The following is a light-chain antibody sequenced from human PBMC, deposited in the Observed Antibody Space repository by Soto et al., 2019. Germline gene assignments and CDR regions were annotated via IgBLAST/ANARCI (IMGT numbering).Light chain of an antibody. CDR3: QSYDSRLSGSKV. Sequence: QSVLTQPPSVSGALGRTVPFSCTGSSSSIGAVYDVHWYQQLPGRAPQLLLYGNINRPSGVPDRFSASTSGILASLAITGLQAEDEADYYCQSYDSRLSGSKVFGGGTKLTVL. J-gene: IGLJ3*02. V-gene: IGLV1-40*01. CDR1: SSSIGAVYD. CDR2: GNI.